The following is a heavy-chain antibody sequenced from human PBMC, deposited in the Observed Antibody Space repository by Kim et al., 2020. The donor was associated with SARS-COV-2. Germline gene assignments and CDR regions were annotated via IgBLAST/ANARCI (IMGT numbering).Heavy chain of an antibody. CDR3: TRVPTGRGWQQLVGWYFDL. D-gene: IGHD6-13*01. CDR1: GFTFGDYA. V-gene: IGHV3-49*03. J-gene: IGHJ2*01. CDR2: IRSKAYGGTT. Sequence: GGSLRLSCTASGFTFGDYAMSWFRQAPGKGLEWVGFIRSKAYGGTTEYAASVKGRFTISRDDSKSIAYLQMNSLKTEDTAVYYCTRVPTGRGWQQLVGWYFDLWGRGTLVTVSS.